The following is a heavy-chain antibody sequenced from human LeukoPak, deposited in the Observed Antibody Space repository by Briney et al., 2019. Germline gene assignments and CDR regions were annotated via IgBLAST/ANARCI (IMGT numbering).Heavy chain of an antibody. CDR3: AKTDPADWYYFDY. D-gene: IGHD3-9*01. J-gene: IGHJ4*02. Sequence: SAGSLRLSCAASGFTFSNYDMNWVRPAPGKGLEWVSAINGRGGSTFYADSVKGRFTISRDNSKNTLYLQMNTLRAEDTAVYYCAKTDPADWYYFDYWGQGTLVTVSS. CDR1: GFTFSNYD. V-gene: IGHV3-23*01. CDR2: INGRGGST.